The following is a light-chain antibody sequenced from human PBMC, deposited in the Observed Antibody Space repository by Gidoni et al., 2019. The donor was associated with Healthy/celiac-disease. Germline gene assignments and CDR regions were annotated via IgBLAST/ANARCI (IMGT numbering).Light chain of an antibody. V-gene: IGKV1-6*01. CDR2: AAS. CDR3: LQDYNYPQT. J-gene: IGKJ1*01. Sequence: ASQTTQSPPSLSASVADRVTITCRASQGIRNDLGWYQQKPGKAPMLLIYAASSLQSGVPSRFRCSGSGTDFTLTISSLQPEDFATYYCLQDYNYPQTFGQGTKVEIK. CDR1: QGIRND.